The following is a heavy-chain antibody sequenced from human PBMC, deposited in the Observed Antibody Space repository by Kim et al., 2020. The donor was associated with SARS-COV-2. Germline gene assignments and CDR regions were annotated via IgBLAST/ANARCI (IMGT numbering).Heavy chain of an antibody. CDR2: ISSNGGST. V-gene: IGHV3-64D*09. CDR1: GFTFSRYA. CDR3: VKDFLRSSWSSWEANWFDP. Sequence: GGSLRLSCSASGFTFSRYAMYWVRQAAGKGLEYVSAISSNGGSTYYEDSVKGRFTISRDNSKNTVYLQMSSLRAEDTAVYYCVKDFLRSSWSSWEANWFDPWGQGTLVTVSS. J-gene: IGHJ5*02. D-gene: IGHD6-13*01.